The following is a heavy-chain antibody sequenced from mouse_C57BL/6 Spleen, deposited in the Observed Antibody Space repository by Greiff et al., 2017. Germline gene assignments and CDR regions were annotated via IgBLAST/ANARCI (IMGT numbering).Heavy chain of an antibody. D-gene: IGHD1-1*01. V-gene: IGHV1-9*01. CDR3: ERNYGTSRGAWFAY. J-gene: IGHJ3*01. CDR2: ILPGSGST. CDR1: GYTFTGYW. Sequence: QVQLQQSGAELMKPGASVKLSCKATGYTFTGYWIEWVKQRPGHGLEWIGEILPGSGSTNYNEKFKGTATFTADTSSNTAYMQLSSLTTEDSAMYYCERNYGTSRGAWFAYWGQGTLVTVSA.